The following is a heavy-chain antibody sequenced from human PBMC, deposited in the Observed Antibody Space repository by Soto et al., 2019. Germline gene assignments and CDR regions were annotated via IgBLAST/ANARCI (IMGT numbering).Heavy chain of an antibody. D-gene: IGHD3-22*01. CDR1: GFTFSSYA. CDR2: ISGSGGST. CDR3: ERDLDGYYLDY. V-gene: IGHV3-23*01. Sequence: GGSLRLSCAASGFTFSSYAMSWVRQAPGKGLEWVSAISGSGGSTYYADSVKGRFTISRDNSKNTLYLQMNSLRAEDTAVYYCERDLDGYYLDYWGQGTLVTVSS. J-gene: IGHJ4*02.